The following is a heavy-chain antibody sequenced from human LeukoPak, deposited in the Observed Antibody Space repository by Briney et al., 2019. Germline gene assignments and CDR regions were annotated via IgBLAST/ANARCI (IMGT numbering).Heavy chain of an antibody. D-gene: IGHD3-22*01. J-gene: IGHJ4*02. CDR1: GYTFTGYY. Sequence: ASVKVSCKASGYTFTGYYMHWVRQAPGQGLEWTGWINPNSGGTNYAQKFQGRVTMTRDTSISTAYMELSRLRSDDTAVYYCAREAHYYDSSGYLDYWGQGTLVTVSS. CDR3: AREAHYYDSSGYLDY. V-gene: IGHV1-2*02. CDR2: INPNSGGT.